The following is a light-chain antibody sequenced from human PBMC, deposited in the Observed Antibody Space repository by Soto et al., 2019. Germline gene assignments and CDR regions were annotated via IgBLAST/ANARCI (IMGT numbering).Light chain of an antibody. CDR1: SSDYGGYNY. CDR3: SSYTSSSTHNYV. Sequence: QSALAQPASVSWSPGQPITISCTGTSSDYGGYNYVSWYQQHPGKAPKLMIYEVSNRPAGVSNRFSGSKSGNTASLTISGLQAEDEADYYCSSYTSSSTHNYVFGTGTKVTVL. J-gene: IGLJ1*01. CDR2: EVS. V-gene: IGLV2-14*01.